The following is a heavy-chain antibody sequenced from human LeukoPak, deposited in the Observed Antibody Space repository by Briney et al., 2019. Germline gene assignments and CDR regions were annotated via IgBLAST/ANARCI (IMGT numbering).Heavy chain of an antibody. V-gene: IGHV3-30*02. J-gene: IGHJ4*02. D-gene: IGHD2-2*02. CDR3: AKDPQLYCSSTSCYTNYFDY. Sequence: GGSLRLSCAASGSTFSNYGTHWVRQAPGKGLEWVAFIRYDGSNKYYADSVKGRFTISRDSSKNTLYLQMNSLRAEDTAVYYCAKDPQLYCSSTSCYTNYFDYWGQGTLVTVSS. CDR1: GSTFSNYG. CDR2: IRYDGSNK.